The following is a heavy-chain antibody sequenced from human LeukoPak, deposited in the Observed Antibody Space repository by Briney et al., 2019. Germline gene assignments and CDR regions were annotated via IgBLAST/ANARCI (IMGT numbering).Heavy chain of an antibody. CDR2: NSSSSSYI. CDR3: ARDNLAAAGFDY. Sequence: GGSLRLSCAASGFTFSSHAMNWVRQAPGKGLEWVSSNSSSSSYIYYADSVKGRFTISRDNAKNSLYLQMNSLRAEDTAVYYCARDNLAAAGFDYWGQGTLVTVSS. CDR1: GFTFSSHA. D-gene: IGHD6-13*01. J-gene: IGHJ4*02. V-gene: IGHV3-21*01.